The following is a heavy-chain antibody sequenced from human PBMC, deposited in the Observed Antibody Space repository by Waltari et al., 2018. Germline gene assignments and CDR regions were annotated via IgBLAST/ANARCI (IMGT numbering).Heavy chain of an antibody. Sequence: QVQLQQWGAGLLKHSENMSLTCAVYGGSFSGYYWSWIRQPPGKGLEWIGEINHIGSTNYQPSLKSTVTRSVYTSKNQLSLKLSSVTAADTAVYYCARTRGIAAAGTAFVIWGQGTMVTVSS. CDR2: INHIGST. D-gene: IGHD6-13*01. CDR3: ARTRGIAAAGTAFVI. J-gene: IGHJ3*02. CDR1: GGSFSGYY. V-gene: IGHV4-34*01.